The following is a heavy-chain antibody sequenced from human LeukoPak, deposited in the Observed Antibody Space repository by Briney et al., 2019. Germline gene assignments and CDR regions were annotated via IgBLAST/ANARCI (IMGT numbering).Heavy chain of an antibody. V-gene: IGHV4-30-4*01. J-gene: IGHJ5*02. CDR3: ARVVFTMVRGIRDWFDP. Sequence: PSQTLSLTCTVSGGSISSGDYYWSWIRQPPGKGLEWIGYIYYSGSTYYNPSLKSRVTIPVDTSKNQFSLKLSSVTAADTAVYYCARVVFTMVRGIRDWFDPWGQGTLVTVSS. D-gene: IGHD3-10*01. CDR2: IYYSGST. CDR1: GGSISSGDYY.